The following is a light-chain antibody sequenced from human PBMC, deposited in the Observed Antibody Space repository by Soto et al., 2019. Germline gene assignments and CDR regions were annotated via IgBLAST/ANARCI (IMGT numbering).Light chain of an antibody. CDR1: QSLTRN. CDR2: GAS. CDR3: QQYNSYRE. Sequence: ELVMAQAPASLCHPPVPILTLSCRASQSLTRNLAWYQHKPGQSPRLLIYGASTRATSIPARFSGSGSGTDFTLTISSLQPDDSATYYCQQYNSYREFGQGTKVDIK. V-gene: IGKV3D-15*01. J-gene: IGKJ1*01.